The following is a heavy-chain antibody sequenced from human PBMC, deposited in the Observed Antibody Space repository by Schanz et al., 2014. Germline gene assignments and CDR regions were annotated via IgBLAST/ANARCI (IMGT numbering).Heavy chain of an antibody. J-gene: IGHJ4*02. CDR2: INTSGGSR. CDR1: GFSFSTHA. Sequence: EVQLVESGGGLVQPGGSLRLSCAASGFSFSTHAMSWVRQAPGQGLEWVSGINTSGGSRYYAESVKGRFTISRDNSKNTLYLQMSSLRAEDTAVYYCAKVWGSDYFYPFDYWGQGTLVTVSS. CDR3: AKVWGSDYFYPFDY. D-gene: IGHD3-22*01. V-gene: IGHV3-23*04.